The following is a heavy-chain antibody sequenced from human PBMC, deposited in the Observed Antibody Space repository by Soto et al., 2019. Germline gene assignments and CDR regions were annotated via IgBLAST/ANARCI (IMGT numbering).Heavy chain of an antibody. CDR3: ARVYGSGSYYFLGYDY. D-gene: IGHD3-10*01. V-gene: IGHV1-18*01. CDR1: GYTFTSYG. J-gene: IGHJ4*02. CDR2: ISAYNGNT. Sequence: ASVKVSCKASGYTFTSYGISWVRQAPGQGPEWMGWISAYNGNTNYAQKLQGRVTMTTDTSTSTAYMELRSLRSDDTAVYYCARVYGSGSYYFLGYDYWGQGTLVTVSS.